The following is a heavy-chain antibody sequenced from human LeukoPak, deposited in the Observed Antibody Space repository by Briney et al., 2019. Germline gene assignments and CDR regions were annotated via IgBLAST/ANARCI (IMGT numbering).Heavy chain of an antibody. D-gene: IGHD3-10*01. CDR1: GGSISSYY. Sequence: SETLSLTCTASGGSISSYYWSWIRQPPGKGLEWIGYIYYSGSTYYNPSLKSRVTISVGTSKNQFSLKLSSVTAADTAVYYCARARYYYGSGSPYFDYWGQGTLVTVSS. CDR2: IYYSGST. V-gene: IGHV4-59*08. J-gene: IGHJ4*02. CDR3: ARARYYYGSGSPYFDY.